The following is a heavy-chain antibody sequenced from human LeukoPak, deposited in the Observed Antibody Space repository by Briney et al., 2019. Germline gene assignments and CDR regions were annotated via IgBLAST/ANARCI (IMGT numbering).Heavy chain of an antibody. Sequence: ASVKVSCKASGYTFTSYGISWVRQAPGQGLEWMGIINPSGGSTSYAQKFQGRVTMTRDMSTSTVYMELSSLRSEDTAVYYCARGSAHDSSGYDDDWFDPWGQGTLVTVSS. CDR3: ARGSAHDSSGYDDDWFDP. D-gene: IGHD3-22*01. CDR2: INPSGGST. J-gene: IGHJ5*02. CDR1: GYTFTSYG. V-gene: IGHV1-46*01.